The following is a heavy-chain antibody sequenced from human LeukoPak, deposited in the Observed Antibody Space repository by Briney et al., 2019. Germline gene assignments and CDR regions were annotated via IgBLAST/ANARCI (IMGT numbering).Heavy chain of an antibody. V-gene: IGHV3-30*04. J-gene: IGHJ5*02. D-gene: IGHD6-25*01. CDR1: GFTFSTYA. Sequence: GGSLRLSCAASGFTFSTYALHWVRQAPGKGLEWVAVISYDGSKKYYSDSVKGRFTISRDNSKNTLYLQMNSLRPEDTAVYYCARDVHIGAAGNNWFDAWGQGTLVTVSS. CDR3: ARDVHIGAAGNNWFDA. CDR2: ISYDGSKK.